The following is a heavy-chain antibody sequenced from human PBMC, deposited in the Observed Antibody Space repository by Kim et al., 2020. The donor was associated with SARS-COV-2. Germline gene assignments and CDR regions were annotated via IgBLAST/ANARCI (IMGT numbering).Heavy chain of an antibody. CDR3: ARESYTFDYYDSSGYFDY. CDR2: IYSGGST. Sequence: GGSLRLSCAASGFTVSSNYMSWVRQAPGKGLEWVSVIYSGGSTYYADSVKGRFTISRDNSKNTLYLQMNSLRAEDTAVYYCARESYTFDYYDSSGYFDYWGQGTLVTVSS. CDR1: GFTVSSNY. V-gene: IGHV3-66*01. J-gene: IGHJ4*02. D-gene: IGHD3-22*01.